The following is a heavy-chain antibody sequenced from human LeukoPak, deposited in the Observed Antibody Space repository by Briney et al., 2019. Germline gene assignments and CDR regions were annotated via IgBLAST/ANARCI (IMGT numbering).Heavy chain of an antibody. CDR1: GGSISSRDY. CDR3: ARNTMVRGTINLGWFDP. V-gene: IGHV4-39*07. J-gene: IGHJ5*02. CDR2: IYYSGST. D-gene: IGHD3-10*01. Sequence: PSETLSLTCTVSGGSISSRDYWAWLRQPPGKGLEWIANIYYSGSTYYSPSLKSRVTISVDTSKNQFSLKLSSVTAADTAVYYCARNTMVRGTINLGWFDPWGQGTLVTVSS.